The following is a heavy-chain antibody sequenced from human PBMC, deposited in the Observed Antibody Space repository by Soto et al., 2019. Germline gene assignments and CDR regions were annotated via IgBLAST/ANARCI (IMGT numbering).Heavy chain of an antibody. Sequence: ETLSLTCAVYGGSFSGYYWSWIRQPPGKGLEWIGEINHSGSTNYNPSLKSRVTISVDTSKNQFSLKLSSVTAADTAVYYCARGIRAATRWDYWGQGTLVTVSS. CDR1: GGSFSGYY. D-gene: IGHD2-15*01. V-gene: IGHV4-34*01. CDR3: ARGIRAATRWDY. CDR2: INHSGST. J-gene: IGHJ4*02.